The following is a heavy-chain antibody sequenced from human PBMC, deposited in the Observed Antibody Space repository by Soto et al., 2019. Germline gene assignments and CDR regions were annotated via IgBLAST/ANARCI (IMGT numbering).Heavy chain of an antibody. D-gene: IGHD1-1*01. CDR2: ITWNSGSK. Sequence: EVQLVESGGGLVQPGRSLRLSCAASGFTFDDYAMHWVRQPPGKGLEWVSGITWNSGSKDYADSVKGRFTISRDNRKNSLYLQMNSLRGEDTALYYCTTTYPNDDSRFVAYWGQGTLVTVSS. CDR1: GFTFDDYA. CDR3: TTTYPNDDSRFVAY. V-gene: IGHV3-9*01. J-gene: IGHJ4*02.